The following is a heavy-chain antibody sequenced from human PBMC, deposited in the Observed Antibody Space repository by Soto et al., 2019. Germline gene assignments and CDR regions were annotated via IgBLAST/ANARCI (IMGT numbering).Heavy chain of an antibody. J-gene: IGHJ6*02. CDR1: GYPFTGYS. CDR3: ARVSYDILTGYYYPYGMDV. V-gene: IGHV1-3*01. Sequence: XAVTVSCKASGYPFTGYSMHCVRQAPGQRLEWMGWINAGNGNAKYSQKFQGRVTINRDTSASTAYMELSSLRSEDTAVYYCARVSYDILTGYYYPYGMDVWGQGTTVTVSS. CDR2: INAGNGNA. D-gene: IGHD3-9*01.